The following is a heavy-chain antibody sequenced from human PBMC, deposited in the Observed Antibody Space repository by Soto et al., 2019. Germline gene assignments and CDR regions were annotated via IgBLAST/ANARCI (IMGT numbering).Heavy chain of an antibody. D-gene: IGHD1-26*01. CDR1: GFTFSSYA. CDR2: ISGSGGST. Sequence: EVQLLESGGGLVQPGGSLRLSCVASGFTFSSYAMSWVRQAPGKGLEWVSAISGSGGSTYYGDSVKGRLTISRDKSKNTLDLQMNSLRAAGTAVNCCAKGVGGFDYWGQGTLVTVSS. V-gene: IGHV3-23*01. J-gene: IGHJ4*02. CDR3: AKGVGGFDY.